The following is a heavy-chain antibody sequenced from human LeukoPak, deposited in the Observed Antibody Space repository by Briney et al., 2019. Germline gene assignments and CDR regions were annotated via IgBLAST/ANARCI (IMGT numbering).Heavy chain of an antibody. J-gene: IGHJ5*02. V-gene: IGHV4-4*07. CDR3: ASLRYCSGCSCSGWFDP. D-gene: IGHD2-15*01. CDR1: GGSISSYY. Sequence: SETLSLTCTVSGGSISSYYWSWIRQPAGRGLEWIGRIYTSGSTNYNPSLKSRVTMSVDTSKNQFSLKLSSVTDAETAVYYCASLRYCSGCSCSGWFDPWGQGTLVTVSS. CDR2: IYTSGST.